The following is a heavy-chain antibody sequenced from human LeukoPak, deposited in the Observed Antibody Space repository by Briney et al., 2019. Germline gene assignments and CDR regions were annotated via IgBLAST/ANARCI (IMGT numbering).Heavy chain of an antibody. Sequence: GGSLRLSCAASGFTVSSNYMSWVRQAPGKGLEWVAVISYDGSNKYYADSVKGRFTISRDNSKNTLYLQMNSLRAEDTAVYYCASGSSSGRSGCFDYWGQGILVTVSS. J-gene: IGHJ4*02. CDR1: GFTVSSNY. CDR2: ISYDGSNK. V-gene: IGHV3-30-3*01. CDR3: ASGSSSGRSGCFDY. D-gene: IGHD6-13*01.